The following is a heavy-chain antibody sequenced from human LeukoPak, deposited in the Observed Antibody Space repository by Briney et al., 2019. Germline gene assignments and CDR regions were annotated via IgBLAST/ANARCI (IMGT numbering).Heavy chain of an antibody. V-gene: IGHV3-43*01. Sequence: GGSLRLSCAASGFTFDDYTMHWVRQAPGKGLEWVSLISWDGGSTYYADSVKGRFTISRDNSKNSLYLQMNSLRTEDTALYYCAKDSGTWSPYMDVWGKGTTVTVSS. CDR2: ISWDGGST. CDR3: AKDSGTWSPYMDV. D-gene: IGHD1-1*01. J-gene: IGHJ6*03. CDR1: GFTFDDYT.